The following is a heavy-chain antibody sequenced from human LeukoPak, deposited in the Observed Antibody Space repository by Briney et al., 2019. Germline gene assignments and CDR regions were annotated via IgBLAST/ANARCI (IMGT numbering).Heavy chain of an antibody. J-gene: IGHJ4*02. D-gene: IGHD1-26*01. CDR2: ISSNGGST. CDR1: GFTLSSYA. Sequence: PGGSLRLSCSASGFTLSSYAMHWVRQAPGKGLEYVSAISSNGGSTYYADSVKSRFTISRDNSKKILYLQMSSLRDEDTAVYCCVKGHIVWELGDYFDYWGQGTLVTVSS. CDR3: VKGHIVWELGDYFDY. V-gene: IGHV3-64D*09.